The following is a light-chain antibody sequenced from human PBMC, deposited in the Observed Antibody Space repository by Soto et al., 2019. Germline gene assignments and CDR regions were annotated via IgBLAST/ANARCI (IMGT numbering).Light chain of an antibody. Sequence: EIVLTQSPATLSLSPGERATLSCRASQSVRSYLAWYQQKPGQAPRLLIYDASNRATGIPARFSGSGSGTDFTLTISSLEPEDFAVYYCQQRSNWPPFGQGTRLEIK. CDR1: QSVRSY. J-gene: IGKJ5*01. CDR3: QQRSNWPP. V-gene: IGKV3-11*01. CDR2: DAS.